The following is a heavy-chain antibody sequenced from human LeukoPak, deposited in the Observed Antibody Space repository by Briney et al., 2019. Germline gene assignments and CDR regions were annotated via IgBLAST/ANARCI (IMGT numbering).Heavy chain of an antibody. Sequence: SQTLSLTCTVSGGSISNYYWSWIRQPPGKGLEWIGYIHYSGSTTYNPSLKSRVTMSVDTSKNQFSLKLNSVTAADTAVYYCARYARGGATPDAEPNFDYWGQGTLVTVSS. CDR2: IHYSGST. CDR3: ARYARGGATPDAEPNFDY. V-gene: IGHV4-59*01. D-gene: IGHD1-26*01. CDR1: GGSISNYY. J-gene: IGHJ4*02.